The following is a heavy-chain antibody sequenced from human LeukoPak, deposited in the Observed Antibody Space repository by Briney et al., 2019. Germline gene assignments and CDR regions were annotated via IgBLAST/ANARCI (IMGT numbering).Heavy chain of an antibody. CDR1: GYTFTNFG. D-gene: IGHD5-18*01. J-gene: IGHJ4*02. CDR3: ARVDLVARQRIQLWFENYKPEPKNPPDY. CDR2: ISAYNGNT. Sequence: GASVKVSCKASGYTFTNFGISWVRQAPGQGLEWMGWISAYNGNTNYAQKLQGRVTMTTDTPTSTAYMELRSLRSDDTAVYYCARVDLVARQRIQLWFENYKPEPKNPPDYWGQGTLVTVSS. V-gene: IGHV1-18*01.